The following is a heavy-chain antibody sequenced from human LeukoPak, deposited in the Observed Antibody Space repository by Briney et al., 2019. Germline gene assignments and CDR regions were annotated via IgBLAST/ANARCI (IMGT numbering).Heavy chain of an antibody. CDR3: ARDYGRGEYYDFWSGYYGY. J-gene: IGHJ4*02. CDR1: GGSISSYY. Sequence: SETLSLTCTVSGGSISSYYWSWIRQPPGKGLEWIGYIYYSGSTYYNPSLKSRVTISVDTSKNQFSLKLSSVTAADTAVYYCARDYGRGEYYDFWSGYYGYWGQGTLVTVSS. CDR2: IYYSGST. D-gene: IGHD3-3*01. V-gene: IGHV4-59*12.